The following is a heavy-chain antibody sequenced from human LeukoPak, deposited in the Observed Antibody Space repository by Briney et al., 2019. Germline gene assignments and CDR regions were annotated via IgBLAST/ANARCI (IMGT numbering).Heavy chain of an antibody. CDR1: GFTFSTYW. Sequence: GGSLRLSCAASGFTFSTYWMSWVRQAPGKGLEWVANIKQDGSDKYYVDSVKGRFSISRDNAKNSLFLQMNSLRAEDTAVYYCARVRCSSNSCFPDYWGQGTLVTVSS. CDR3: ARVRCSSNSCFPDY. V-gene: IGHV3-7*01. CDR2: IKQDGSDK. J-gene: IGHJ4*02. D-gene: IGHD2-2*01.